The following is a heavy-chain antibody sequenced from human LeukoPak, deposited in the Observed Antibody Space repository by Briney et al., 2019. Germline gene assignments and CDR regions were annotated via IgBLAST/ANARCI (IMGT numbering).Heavy chain of an antibody. J-gene: IGHJ5*02. D-gene: IGHD3-3*01. CDR1: GYSFTSYW. V-gene: IGHV5-51*01. CDR2: IYPGDSDT. Sequence: GESLKISCKGSGYSFTSYWIGWVRQMPGKGLEWMGIIYPGDSDTTYSPSFQGQVTILADQSINTAYLQWSSLKASDTAMYYCARLITIFGVVTSFDPWGQGTLVTVSS. CDR3: ARLITIFGVVTSFDP.